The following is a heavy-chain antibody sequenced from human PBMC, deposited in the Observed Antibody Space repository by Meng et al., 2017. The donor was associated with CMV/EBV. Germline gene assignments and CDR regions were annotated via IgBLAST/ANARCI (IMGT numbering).Heavy chain of an antibody. CDR1: GYTFTCYY. D-gene: IGHD2-15*01. J-gene: IGHJ4*02. V-gene: IGHV1-2*02. Sequence: QVQVGAWGAEVKKPGASVKVSCKASGYTFTCYYMHWVRQAPGQGLEWMGWINPNSGGTNYAQKFQGRVTMTRDTSTSTVYMELSSLRSEDTAVYYCARGPILRKVVAATSHFDYWGQGTLVTVSS. CDR3: ARGPILRKVVAATSHFDY. CDR2: INPNSGGT.